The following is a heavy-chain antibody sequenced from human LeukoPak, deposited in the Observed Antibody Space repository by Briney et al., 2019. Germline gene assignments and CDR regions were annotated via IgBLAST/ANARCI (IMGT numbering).Heavy chain of an antibody. Sequence: ASVKVSCKASGYTFTGYYMHWVRQAPGQGLEWMGWINSNSGGTNYAQKFQGRVTMTRDTSISTAYMELSRLRSDDTAVYYCAVVGYDSSGYYYDWFDPWGQGTLVTVSS. V-gene: IGHV1-2*02. D-gene: IGHD3-22*01. CDR1: GYTFTGYY. J-gene: IGHJ5*02. CDR2: INSNSGGT. CDR3: AVVGYDSSGYYYDWFDP.